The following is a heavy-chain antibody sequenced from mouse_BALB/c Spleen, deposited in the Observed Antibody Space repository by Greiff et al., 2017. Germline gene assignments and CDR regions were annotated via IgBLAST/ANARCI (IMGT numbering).Heavy chain of an antibody. D-gene: IGHD2-10*01. Sequence: VQLVESGPELVKPGASVKMSCKASGYTFTDYVISWVKQRTGQGLEWIGEIYPGSGSTYYNEKFKGKATLTADKSSNTAYMQLSSLTSEDSAVYFCARSAYYGNYWYFDVWGAGTTVTVSS. CDR1: GYTFTDYV. CDR3: ARSAYYGNYWYFDV. J-gene: IGHJ1*01. V-gene: IGHV1-77*01. CDR2: IYPGSGST.